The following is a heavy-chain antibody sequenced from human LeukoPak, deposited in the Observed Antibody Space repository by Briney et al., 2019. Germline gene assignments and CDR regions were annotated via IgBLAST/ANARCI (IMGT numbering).Heavy chain of an antibody. CDR3: AKDSEVVNDLDAFDI. CDR2: IRYDGSNK. CDR1: GFTFSSYG. J-gene: IGHJ3*02. D-gene: IGHD3-22*01. V-gene: IGHV3-30*02. Sequence: PGGSLRLSCAASGFTFSSYGMHWVRQAPGKGLEWVAFIRYDGSNKYYADSVRGRFTISRDNSKNTLYLQMNSLRAEDTAVYYCAKDSEVVNDLDAFDIWGQGTMVTVSS.